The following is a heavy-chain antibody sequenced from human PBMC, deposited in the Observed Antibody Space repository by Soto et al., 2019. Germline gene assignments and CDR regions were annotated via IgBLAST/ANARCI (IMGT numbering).Heavy chain of an antibody. CDR1: GFTFDDYA. Sequence: GGSLRLSCAASGFTFDDYAMHWVRQAPGKGLEWVSGISWNSGSIGYADSVKGRFTISRDNAKNSLYLQMNSLRAEDTALYYCAKDTSSSWYYFDYWGQGTLVTVSS. V-gene: IGHV3-9*01. J-gene: IGHJ4*02. CDR3: AKDTSSSWYYFDY. D-gene: IGHD6-13*01. CDR2: ISWNSGSI.